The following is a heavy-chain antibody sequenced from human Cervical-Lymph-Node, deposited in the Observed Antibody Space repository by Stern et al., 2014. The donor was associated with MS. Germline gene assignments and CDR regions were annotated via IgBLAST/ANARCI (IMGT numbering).Heavy chain of an antibody. Sequence: MQLVESGAEVKKPGASVKVSCTASGYTFTGYYIHWVRQAPGQGLEWMGRINPNNGDTIYAQKVQDRVTMTRDTSISTAYMELSRLKSDDTAVYYCARDYAGAPYAPRDWGQGTLVTVSS. CDR1: GYTFTGYY. CDR2: INPNNGDT. V-gene: IGHV1-2*06. D-gene: IGHD3-16*01. J-gene: IGHJ4*02. CDR3: ARDYAGAPYAPRD.